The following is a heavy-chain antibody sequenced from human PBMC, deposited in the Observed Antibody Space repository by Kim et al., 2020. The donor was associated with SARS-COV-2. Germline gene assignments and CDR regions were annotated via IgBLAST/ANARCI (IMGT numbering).Heavy chain of an antibody. J-gene: IGHJ6*02. CDR2: TYYRSKWYN. D-gene: IGHD3-10*01. V-gene: IGHV6-1*01. CDR3: ARSGVLWFGELLYYYYGMDV. CDR1: GDSVSSNSAA. Sequence: SQTLSLTCAISGDSVSSNSAAWNWIRQSPSRGLEWLGRTYYRSKWYNDYAVSVKSRITINPDTSKNQFSLQLNSVTPEDTAVYYCARSGVLWFGELLYYYYGMDVWGQGTTVTVSS.